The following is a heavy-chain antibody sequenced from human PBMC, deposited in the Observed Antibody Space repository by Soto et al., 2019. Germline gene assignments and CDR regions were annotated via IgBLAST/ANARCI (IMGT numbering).Heavy chain of an antibody. Sequence: ASVKVSCKASGHTFTGHHMHWVRQAPGQGLEWMGLIDLDIGDTKYAQKFQGRVTSASDTSITTVYMELRGLRSDDTAVYYCGLEPTGTAGFDYWGQGTLVTVSS. CDR2: IDLDIGDT. D-gene: IGHD2-21*02. CDR1: GHTFTGHH. CDR3: GLEPTGTAGFDY. V-gene: IGHV1-2*02. J-gene: IGHJ4*02.